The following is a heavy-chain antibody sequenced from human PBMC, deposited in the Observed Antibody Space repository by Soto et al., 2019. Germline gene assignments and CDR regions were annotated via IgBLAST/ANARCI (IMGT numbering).Heavy chain of an antibody. D-gene: IGHD1-1*01. V-gene: IGHV3-7*01. CDR3: ATGSGTSDY. Sequence: LRLSCAASGFTFSTYWMSWVRQAPGKGLEWVANIKQDGSERYYVDSVTGRFTISRDNAKNSLYLQMNSLRAEDTAVYYCATGSGTSDYWGQGTLVTVSS. J-gene: IGHJ4*02. CDR1: GFTFSTYW. CDR2: IKQDGSER.